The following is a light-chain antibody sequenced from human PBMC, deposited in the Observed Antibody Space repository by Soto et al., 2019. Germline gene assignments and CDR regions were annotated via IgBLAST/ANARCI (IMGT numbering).Light chain of an antibody. CDR1: SSDVGGYNY. CDR3: SSHTSSSTRV. V-gene: IGLV2-14*01. J-gene: IGLJ1*01. Sequence: QSALTQPASVSGSPGQSITISCTGTSSDVGGYNYVSWYQQHPGKAPKLMIYDVGNRPSGVSNRFSGSKSGNTASLSISGLQAEDEADYYFSSHTSSSTRVFGTGTKLTVL. CDR2: DVG.